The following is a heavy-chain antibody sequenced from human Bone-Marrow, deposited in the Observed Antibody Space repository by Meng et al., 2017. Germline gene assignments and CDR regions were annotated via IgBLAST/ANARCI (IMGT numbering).Heavy chain of an antibody. D-gene: IGHD2-15*01. V-gene: IGHV1-46*01. CDR2: INPSGGST. CDR1: GHTFTGYY. Sequence: ASVKVSCKASGHTFTGYYMHWVRQAPGQGLEWMGIINPSGGSTSYAQKFQGRVTMTRDTSTSTVYMELSSLRSEDTAVYYCARVYKYCSGGSCYSHGMDVWGQGTTVTVSS. J-gene: IGHJ6*02. CDR3: ARVYKYCSGGSCYSHGMDV.